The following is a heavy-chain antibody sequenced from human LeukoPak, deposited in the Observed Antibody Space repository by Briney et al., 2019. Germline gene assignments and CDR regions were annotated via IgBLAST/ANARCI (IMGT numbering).Heavy chain of an antibody. CDR3: AKSITTRWYLLEY. Sequence: PGGSLRLSCTASGFTFSTYAMSWVRQAPGKGLEWVSGITGSGGTTYHADPVKGRFTISRDNSKNTLYLQMNSLRAEDTAVYYCAKSITTRWYLLEYWGQGTLVTVSS. CDR2: ITGSGGTT. D-gene: IGHD4-23*01. V-gene: IGHV3-23*01. CDR1: GFTFSTYA. J-gene: IGHJ4*02.